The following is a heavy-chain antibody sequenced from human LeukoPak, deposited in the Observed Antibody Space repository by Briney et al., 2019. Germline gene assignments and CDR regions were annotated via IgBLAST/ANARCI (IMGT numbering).Heavy chain of an antibody. V-gene: IGHV4-38-2*02. D-gene: IGHD6-13*01. CDR3: ARAVGYSSSWAFDY. Sequence: SESLSLTCTVSGYSISSGSYWGWSRAPRGKGEEGIGNIHHSWSTYYNPSLKSRLTISVDTSNNQFSLQLSSVTAADTALYYCARAVGYSSSWAFDYWGQGTLVTVSS. J-gene: IGHJ4*02. CDR2: IHHSWST. CDR1: GYSISSGSY.